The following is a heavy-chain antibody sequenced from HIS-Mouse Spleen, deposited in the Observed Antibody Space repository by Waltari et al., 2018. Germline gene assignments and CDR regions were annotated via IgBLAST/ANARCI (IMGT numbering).Heavy chain of an antibody. V-gene: IGHV3-11*01. CDR3: ARADSGYDLGYYFDY. J-gene: IGHJ4*02. D-gene: IGHD5-12*01. CDR2: ISSSGSTI. CDR1: GFTFTDYY. Sequence: QVQLVASGGGLVTPGGSLRLACAASGFTFTDYYLSWIRHAPGKGLEWGSYISSSGSTIYYADSVKGRFTISRDNAKNSLYLQMNSLRAEDTAVYYCARADSGYDLGYYFDYWGQGTLVTVSS.